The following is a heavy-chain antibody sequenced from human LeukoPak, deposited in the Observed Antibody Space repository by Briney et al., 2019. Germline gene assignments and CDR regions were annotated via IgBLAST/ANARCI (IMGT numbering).Heavy chain of an antibody. D-gene: IGHD2-2*01. CDR3: AKIRVNIVAVPAPDYFDY. CDR1: GFTFSSYG. J-gene: IGHJ4*02. Sequence: PGGSLRLSCAASGFTFSSYGMHWVRQAPGKGLEWVAFIRYDGSNKYYADSVKGRFTISRDNSKNTLYLQMNSLRAEDTAVYYCAKIRVNIVAVPAPDYFDYWGQGTLVTVSS. CDR2: IRYDGSNK. V-gene: IGHV3-30*02.